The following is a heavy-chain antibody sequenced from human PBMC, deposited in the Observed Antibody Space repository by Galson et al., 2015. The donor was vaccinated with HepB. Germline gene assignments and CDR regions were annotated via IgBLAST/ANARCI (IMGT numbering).Heavy chain of an antibody. Sequence: QSGAEVKKPGESLRISCKGSGYSFTSYWISWVRQMPGKGLEWMGIIYPGGSDTRYSPSFQGQVTISADKSISTAYLQWSSLKASDTAMYYCARRSSGWSLDWYFDLWGRGTLVTVSS. CDR2: IYPGGSDT. CDR1: GYSFTSYW. CDR3: ARRSSGWSLDWYFDL. V-gene: IGHV5-51*01. D-gene: IGHD6-19*01. J-gene: IGHJ2*01.